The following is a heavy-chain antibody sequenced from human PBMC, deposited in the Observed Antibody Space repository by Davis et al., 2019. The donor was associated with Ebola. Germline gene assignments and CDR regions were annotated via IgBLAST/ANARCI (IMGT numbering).Heavy chain of an antibody. CDR2: TYYNSKWYN. D-gene: IGHD3-10*01. CDR3: ARGWLRRGMDV. J-gene: IGHJ6*02. V-gene: IGHV6-1*01. Sequence: PSETLSLTCAISGDSVSSGGWNWIRQSPSRGLEWLGRTYYNSKWYNDYAVSVKSRITINPDTSKNQVSLQLNSVTPEDTALYYCARGWLRRGMDVWGEGTTVTV. CDR1: GDSVSSGG.